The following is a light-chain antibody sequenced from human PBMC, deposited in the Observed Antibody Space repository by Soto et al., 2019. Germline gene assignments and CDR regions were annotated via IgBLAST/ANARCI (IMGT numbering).Light chain of an antibody. CDR3: LQYSSHSWT. J-gene: IGKJ1*01. CDR1: QSINSW. Sequence: DIQMTQSPSTLSASVGDRVTITYRASQSINSWLAWYQHKPGKAPKLLIYKASSLESGVPSRFSGSGSGIEFTLTINTLQPEDFASYHCLQYSSHSWTFGQETKVEMK. CDR2: KAS. V-gene: IGKV1-5*03.